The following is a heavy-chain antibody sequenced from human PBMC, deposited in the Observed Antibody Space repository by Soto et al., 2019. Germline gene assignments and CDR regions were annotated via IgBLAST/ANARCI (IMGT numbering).Heavy chain of an antibody. V-gene: IGHV1-69*01. CDR3: ARYCGRDSCYTDAFDI. CDR1: GGSFTSYS. CDR2: IIPVFGTT. Sequence: QVQLVQSGAEVKKPGSSLKLSCRASGGSFTSYSISWLRQAPGQGLEWMGGIIPVFGTTSYAQRLQGRVTITADESTSTAYLDLSSLISEDTAVYYCARYCGRDSCYTDAFDIWGQGTLVTVSS. D-gene: IGHD2-21*02. J-gene: IGHJ3*02.